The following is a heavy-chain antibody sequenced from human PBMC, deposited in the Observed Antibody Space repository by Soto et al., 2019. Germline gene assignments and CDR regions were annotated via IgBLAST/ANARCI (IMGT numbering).Heavy chain of an antibody. CDR1: GFTFGHFA. Sequence: QVSLVESGGGVVQPGGSLRLSCAASGFTFGHFAMHWIRQAPGKGPEWVSVVSYEGNINYNLDSVQGRFTVSRDNSRNTLYLQMTRLRPEDTAVYYCAKGKMWDYGSNSKTYFQHWGPGTLVTVSS. D-gene: IGHD4-17*01. CDR3: AKGKMWDYGSNSKTYFQH. J-gene: IGHJ1*01. CDR2: VSYEGNIN. V-gene: IGHV3-30*18.